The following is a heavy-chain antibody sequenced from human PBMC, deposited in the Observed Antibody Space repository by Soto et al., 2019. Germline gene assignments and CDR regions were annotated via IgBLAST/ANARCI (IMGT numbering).Heavy chain of an antibody. CDR3: AQHYYGSGSYYRRVDY. D-gene: IGHD3-10*01. CDR2: INHSGST. J-gene: IGHJ4*02. V-gene: IGHV4-34*01. CDR1: GGSFSGYY. Sequence: PSETLSLTCAVYGGSFSGYYWSWIRQPPGKGLEWIGEINHSGSTNYNPSLKSRVTISVDTSKNQFSLKLSSVTAGDTAVYYCAQHYYGSGSYYRRVDYWGQGTLVTVS.